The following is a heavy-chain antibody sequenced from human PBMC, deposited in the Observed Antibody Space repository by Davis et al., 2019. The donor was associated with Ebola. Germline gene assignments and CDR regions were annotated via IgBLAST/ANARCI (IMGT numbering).Heavy chain of an antibody. Sequence: PGGSLKLSCAASGFTFSSYGMHWVRQAPGKGLEWVAVIWYDGSNKYYADSVKGRFTISRDNAKNSLYLQMNSLRAENTAVYYCASLWFGELRELYYYGMDVWGQGTTVTVSS. D-gene: IGHD3-10*01. V-gene: IGHV3-33*03. CDR3: ASLWFGELRELYYYGMDV. CDR1: GFTFSSYG. CDR2: IWYDGSNK. J-gene: IGHJ6*02.